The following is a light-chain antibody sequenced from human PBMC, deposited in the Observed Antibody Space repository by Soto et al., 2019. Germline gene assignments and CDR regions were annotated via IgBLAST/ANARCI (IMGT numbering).Light chain of an antibody. CDR2: AAS. V-gene: IGKV3-20*01. CDR1: QSVTNSE. J-gene: IGKJ1*01. CDR3: QNHGTT. Sequence: LVLTQSTDNLSLSPGERVTLSCKVSQSVTNSELAWYQQKPGQAPRLLLYAASSRATGIPDRFSGGGSGTDFTLTISRLEPEDSAVYYCQNHGTTFGQGTKVDI.